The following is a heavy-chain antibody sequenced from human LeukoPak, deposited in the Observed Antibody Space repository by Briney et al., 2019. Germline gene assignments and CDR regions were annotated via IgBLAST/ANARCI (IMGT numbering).Heavy chain of an antibody. D-gene: IGHD3-10*01. CDR1: GYTFTSYG. V-gene: IGHV1-18*01. Sequence: ASVKVSCKASGYTFTSYGTSWVRQAPGQGLEWMGWISAYNGNTNYAQKLQGRVTMTTDTSTSTAYMELRSLRSDDTAVYYCARLVEVLLWFGEANPYYFGYWGQGTLVTVSS. CDR2: ISAYNGNT. J-gene: IGHJ4*02. CDR3: ARLVEVLLWFGEANPYYFGY.